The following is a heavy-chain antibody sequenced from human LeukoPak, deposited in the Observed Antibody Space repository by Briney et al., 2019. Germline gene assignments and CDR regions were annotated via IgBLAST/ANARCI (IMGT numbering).Heavy chain of an antibody. D-gene: IGHD1-1*01. Sequence: SVKVSCKASGGTFSSYAISWVRQAPGQGLEWMGGIIPIFGTANYAQKFQGRVTITADESTNTVYMELSSLRSDDTAVYYCARPYKRQLVHNYYYAMDVWGQGTTVTVSS. J-gene: IGHJ6*02. V-gene: IGHV1-69*13. CDR1: GGTFSSYA. CDR3: ARPYKRQLVHNYYYAMDV. CDR2: IIPIFGTA.